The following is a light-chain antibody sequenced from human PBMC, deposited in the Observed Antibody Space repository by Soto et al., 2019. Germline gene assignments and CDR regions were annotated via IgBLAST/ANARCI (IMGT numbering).Light chain of an antibody. V-gene: IGLV2-14*03. CDR3: SSYTSSSTRRVV. J-gene: IGLJ2*01. CDR2: DVS. CDR1: SSDVGGYHF. Sequence: QSALTQPASVSGSPGQSITISCTGTSSDVGGYHFVSWYQQHPGKAPKFMIYDVSNRPSGVSNRFSGSKSGNTASLTISGLQAEDEADYYCSSYTSSSTRRVVFGGGTKVTVL.